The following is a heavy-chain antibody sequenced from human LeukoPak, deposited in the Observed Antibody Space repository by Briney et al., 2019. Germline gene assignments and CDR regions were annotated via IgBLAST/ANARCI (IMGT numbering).Heavy chain of an antibody. J-gene: IGHJ4*02. CDR2: ISGSGGST. V-gene: IGHV3-23*01. D-gene: IGHD2-21*02. CDR3: AKDRAYCGGDCYPGSDFDY. CDR1: GFTFSSYA. Sequence: GGSLGLSCAASGFTFSSYAMSWVRQAPGKGLEWVSAISGSGGSTYYADSVKGRFTISRDNSKNTLYLQMNSLRAEDTAVYYCAKDRAYCGGDCYPGSDFDYWGQGTLVTVSS.